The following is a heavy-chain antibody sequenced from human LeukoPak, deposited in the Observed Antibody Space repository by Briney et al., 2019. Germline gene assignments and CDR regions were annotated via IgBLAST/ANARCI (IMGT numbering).Heavy chain of an antibody. CDR1: GFTFSGHW. CDR2: DGSST. J-gene: IGHJ4*02. V-gene: IGHV3-74*01. D-gene: IGHD3-9*01. CDR3: ARGGGGNSDFLTTYTGASLSFDY. Sequence: GGSLRLSCAVSGFTFSGHWMFWVRQAPGKGLEWVSSDGSSTGYTDSVKGRFTVSRDNAKNTLYLQMNRLGAEDTAVYYCARGGGGNSDFLTTYTGASLSFDYWGQGALVTVSS.